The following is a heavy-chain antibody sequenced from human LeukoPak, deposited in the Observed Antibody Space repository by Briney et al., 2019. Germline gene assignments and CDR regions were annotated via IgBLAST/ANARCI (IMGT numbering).Heavy chain of an antibody. D-gene: IGHD6-13*01. J-gene: IGHJ4*02. Sequence: PGRSLRLSCAASGFTFSSYAMHWVRQAPGKGLEWVAVISYDGSNKYYADSVKGRFTISRDNSKNTLYLQMKSLRAEDTAVYYCARDASSAFFGSSWSYYFDYWGQGTLVTVSS. V-gene: IGHV3-30-3*01. CDR1: GFTFSSYA. CDR3: ARDASSAFFGSSWSYYFDY. CDR2: ISYDGSNK.